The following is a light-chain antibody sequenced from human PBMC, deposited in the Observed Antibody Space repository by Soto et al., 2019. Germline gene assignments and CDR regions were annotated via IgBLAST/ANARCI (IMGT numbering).Light chain of an antibody. Sequence: SALTQPPSASGSPGQSVTITCSGTSSDVGEENYVSWYQQHPGKVPKLILYEVSKRPSGVPDRFSVSRSGNTASLTVSGLQAEDEADYYCSSFAGSPVVFGGGTKLTVL. CDR2: EVS. J-gene: IGLJ2*01. V-gene: IGLV2-8*01. CDR3: SSFAGSPVV. CDR1: SSDVGEENY.